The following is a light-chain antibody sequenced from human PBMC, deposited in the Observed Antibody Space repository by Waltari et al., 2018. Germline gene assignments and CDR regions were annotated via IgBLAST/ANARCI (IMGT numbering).Light chain of an antibody. J-gene: IGLJ2*01. CDR3: QAWDGTTAGVL. CDR1: KLGDKY. Sequence: SYELTQPPSVSVSPGQTASITCSGDKLGDKYASWYQQRPGQSPVLVIYQDNKRPSGIPNLFSVSNSGTTATLTISGTQAMDEADYYCQAWDGTTAGVLFGGGTKLTVL. V-gene: IGLV3-1*01. CDR2: QDN.